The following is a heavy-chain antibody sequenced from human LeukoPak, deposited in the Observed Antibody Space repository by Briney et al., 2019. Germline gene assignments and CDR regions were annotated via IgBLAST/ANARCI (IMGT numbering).Heavy chain of an antibody. CDR1: GGTFISYA. D-gene: IGHD4-23*01. CDR3: ALLATTVVTRFDY. V-gene: IGHV1-69*13. Sequence: ASVNVSCKASGGTFISYAISWVRQAPGQGLEWMGGIIPIFGTTNYAQKLQGRVTITADESTSTAYMELSSLRSEDTAVYYCALLATTVVTRFDYWGQGTLVTVSS. J-gene: IGHJ4*02. CDR2: IIPIFGTT.